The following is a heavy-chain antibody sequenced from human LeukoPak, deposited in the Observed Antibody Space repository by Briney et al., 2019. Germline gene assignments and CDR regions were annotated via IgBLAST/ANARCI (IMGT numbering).Heavy chain of an antibody. Sequence: TGGSLRLSCAASGFTFSSYAMHWVRQAPGKGLEWVAVISYDGSNKYYADSVKGRFTISRDNSKNTLYLQMNSLRAEDTAVYYCARVPGGQDAFDIWGQGTMVTVSS. CDR2: ISYDGSNK. CDR1: GFTFSSYA. D-gene: IGHD3-10*01. CDR3: ARVPGGQDAFDI. V-gene: IGHV3-30*04. J-gene: IGHJ3*02.